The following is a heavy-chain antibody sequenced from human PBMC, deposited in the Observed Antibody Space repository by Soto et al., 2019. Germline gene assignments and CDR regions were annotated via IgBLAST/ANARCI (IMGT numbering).Heavy chain of an antibody. Sequence: QVQLQQSGPRLVKPSETLSLTCTVSSGPDRSHNWGWIRQPPGRGLEWIGYVYYTGDTAYNPPLKTPISITADTSTNDISLTLSSVTAAGTAVYYCVRQGIDYLHGLVDVWGQGTTVSVSS. D-gene: IGHD4-17*01. V-gene: IGHV4-59*08. CDR1: SGPDRSHN. CDR3: VRQGIDYLHGLVDV. CDR2: VYYTGDT. J-gene: IGHJ6*02.